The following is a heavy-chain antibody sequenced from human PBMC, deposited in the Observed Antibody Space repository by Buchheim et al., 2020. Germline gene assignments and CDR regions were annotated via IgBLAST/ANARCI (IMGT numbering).Heavy chain of an antibody. CDR3: AKGGSNTAGYYYFGMDV. J-gene: IGHJ6*02. CDR1: GFTFSSYT. Sequence: EVHLLESGGGLVQPGGSLRLSCAASGFTFSSYTMSWVRQAPGKGLEWVSAIVGSGATTSYADHVKGRFTISRDNSKNTLDLQMNSLRAEDAAVYYCAKGGSNTAGYYYFGMDVWGQGTT. V-gene: IGHV3-23*01. CDR2: IVGSGATT. D-gene: IGHD2/OR15-2a*01.